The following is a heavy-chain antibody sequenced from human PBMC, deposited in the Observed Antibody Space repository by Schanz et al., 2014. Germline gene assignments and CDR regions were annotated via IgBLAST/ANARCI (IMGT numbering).Heavy chain of an antibody. CDR1: GFTFSNAW. D-gene: IGHD1-26*01. CDR3: NPWPFSGSYY. CDR2: VKSKADGGTT. V-gene: IGHV3-15*01. J-gene: IGHJ4*02. Sequence: VQLVESGGGLVKPGGSLRLSCGASGFTFSNAWMTWVRQAQGKGLEWVGRVKSKADGGTTAYAAPVEGRFTVSRDDSKNMLYLQMDRLKIEDTAVYYCNPWPFSGSYYSGQGTLVTVSS.